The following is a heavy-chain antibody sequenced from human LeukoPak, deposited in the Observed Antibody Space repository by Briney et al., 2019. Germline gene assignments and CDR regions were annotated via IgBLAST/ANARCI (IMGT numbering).Heavy chain of an antibody. V-gene: IGHV1-69*13. CDR3: ARANYYGSGSYSFGFDY. J-gene: IGHJ4*02. Sequence: SVKVSCKASEGTYSSYAISWVRQAPGQGLEWMGGIIPIFGTANYAQKFQGRVTITADESTSTAYMELSSLRSEDTAVYYCARANYYGSGSYSFGFDYWGQGTLVTVSS. D-gene: IGHD3-10*01. CDR2: IIPIFGTA. CDR1: EGTYSSYA.